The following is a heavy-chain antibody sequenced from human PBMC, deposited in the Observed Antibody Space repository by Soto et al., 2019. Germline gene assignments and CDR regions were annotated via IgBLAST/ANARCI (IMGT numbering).Heavy chain of an antibody. CDR1: GYTFTSYG. CDR3: AVTGWIQLWLPRDNYGMAV. J-gene: IGHJ6*02. Sequence: QVQLVQSGAEVKKPGASVKVSCKASGYTFTSYGISWVRQAPGQGLEWMGWISAYNGNTNYAQKLQGRVTMTTDTSTRTAYMGLRSLRADDTAVYYCAVTGWIQLWLPRDNYGMAVWGQGTTVTVSS. D-gene: IGHD5-18*01. V-gene: IGHV1-18*01. CDR2: ISAYNGNT.